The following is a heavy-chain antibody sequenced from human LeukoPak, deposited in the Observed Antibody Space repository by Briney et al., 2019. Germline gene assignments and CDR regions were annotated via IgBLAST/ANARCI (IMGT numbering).Heavy chain of an antibody. Sequence: SETLSLTCTVSGCSISSGYYWGWIRPPPGKGLEWIGSIYHSGSTYYNPSLKSRVTISVDTSKNQFSLKLSSVTAADTAVYYCARVTYYDFWSGYHTFDYWGQGTLVTVSS. D-gene: IGHD3-3*01. J-gene: IGHJ4*02. V-gene: IGHV4-38-2*02. CDR1: GCSISSGYY. CDR3: ARVTYYDFWSGYHTFDY. CDR2: IYHSGST.